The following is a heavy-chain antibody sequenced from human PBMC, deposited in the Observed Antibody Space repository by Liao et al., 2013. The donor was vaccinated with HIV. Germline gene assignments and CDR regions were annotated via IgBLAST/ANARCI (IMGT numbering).Heavy chain of an antibody. J-gene: IGHJ2*01. CDR1: GGSLSNYY. CDR3: ARATFHPEDLVPRANHWYFDL. D-gene: IGHD2/OR15-2a*01. CDR2: VYATGST. V-gene: IGHV4-4*07. Sequence: QVQLQESGPGLVKPSETLSLTCTVSGGSLSNYYWGWIRQPAGKGLEYIGRVYATGSTNYSPSLKSRLTVSLDTSKNQVSLNLTSVTAADTAVYYCARATFHPEDLVPRANHWYFDLWGRGTLVTVSA.